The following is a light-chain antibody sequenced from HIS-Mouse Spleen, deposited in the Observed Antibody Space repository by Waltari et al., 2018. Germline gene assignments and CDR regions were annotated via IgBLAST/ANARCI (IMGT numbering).Light chain of an antibody. Sequence: DIVMTQSPLSLPVTPGAPASISCRSSQSLLHSNGYNYLDWYLKKPGQSPQLLIYLGSNRASGVPDRFSGSGSGTDFTLKISRVEAEDVGVYYCMQALQTPWTFGQGTKLEIK. CDR3: MQALQTPWT. V-gene: IGKV2-28*01. J-gene: IGKJ2*01. CDR2: LGS. CDR1: QSLLHSNGYNY.